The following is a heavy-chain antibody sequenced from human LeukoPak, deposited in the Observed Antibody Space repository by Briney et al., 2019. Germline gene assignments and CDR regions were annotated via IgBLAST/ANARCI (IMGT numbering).Heavy chain of an antibody. CDR2: ISAYNGNT. D-gene: IGHD6-13*01. CDR1: GYTFTSYG. J-gene: IGHJ6*02. Sequence: ASVKVSCKASGYTFTSYGISWVRQAPGQGLEWMGWISAYNGNTNYAQKLQGRVTMTTDTSTSTAYMELRSLRSDDTAVYYCARDKGSRSWYPGYYYGMDVWGQGTTVTVSS. CDR3: ARDKGSRSWYPGYYYGMDV. V-gene: IGHV1-18*01.